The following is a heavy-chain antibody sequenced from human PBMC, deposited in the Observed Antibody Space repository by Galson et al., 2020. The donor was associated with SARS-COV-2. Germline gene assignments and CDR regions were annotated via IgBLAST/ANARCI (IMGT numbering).Heavy chain of an antibody. V-gene: IGHV3-21*01. CDR3: ARGGYPRY. CDR2: IDGGGGHT. D-gene: IGHD5-12*01. Sequence: NSGGSLRLSCVASEVSFSGFGLNWVRQAPGKGLEWVSTIDGGGGHTYYADSVRGRFSISRDNAKNSLSLEMSSLRVEDTAVYYCARGGYPRYWGQGTLVTVSS. CDR1: EVSFSGFG. J-gene: IGHJ4*02.